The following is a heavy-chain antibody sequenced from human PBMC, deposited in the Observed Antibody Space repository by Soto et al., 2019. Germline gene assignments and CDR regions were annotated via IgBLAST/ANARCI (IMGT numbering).Heavy chain of an antibody. J-gene: IGHJ4*02. D-gene: IGHD3-10*01. CDR2: VLLDGSNE. Sequence: QVQLVESGGGVVQPGWSLRLSCAASGFTFSAFSTYAVHWVRQAPGKGLEWVAVVLLDGSNEYYTESVRGRFTVARDLSKNTMYLQMNSLRVEDTAVYYCVQVSRPRLDYLFGSVYWGQGSLVTVSS. CDR1: GFTFSAFSTYA. V-gene: IGHV3-33*01. CDR3: VQVSRPRLDYLFGSVY.